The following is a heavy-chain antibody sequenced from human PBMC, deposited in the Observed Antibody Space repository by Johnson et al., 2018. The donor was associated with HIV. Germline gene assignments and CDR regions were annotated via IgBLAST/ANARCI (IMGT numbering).Heavy chain of an antibody. J-gene: IGHJ3*02. CDR3: ARLTWDQNRGWDAFDI. D-gene: IGHD1-26*01. Sequence: QEQLVESGGGVVQPGRSLRLSCAASGFTFSSYAMHWVRQAPGKGLEWVAVISYDGSNKYYADSVKGRFTISRDNSKNTLYLQMNSLRAEDTAVYYCARLTWDQNRGWDAFDIWGQGTMVTVSS. V-gene: IGHV3-30*04. CDR2: ISYDGSNK. CDR1: GFTFSSYA.